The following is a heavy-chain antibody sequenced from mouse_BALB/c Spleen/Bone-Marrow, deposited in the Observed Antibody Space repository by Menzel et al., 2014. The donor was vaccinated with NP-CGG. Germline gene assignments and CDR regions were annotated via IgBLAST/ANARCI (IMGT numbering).Heavy chain of an antibody. CDR2: IDPANGNT. Sequence: DVPLQESGAELVKPGASVKLSCTASGFNIKDTYMHWVKQRPEQGLEWIGRIDPANGNTKYDPKFQGKATITADTSSNTAYLQLSSLTSEDTAVYYCARNTQFAYWGQGTLVTVSA. V-gene: IGHV14-3*02. CDR3: ARNTQFAY. D-gene: IGHD5-1-1*01. J-gene: IGHJ3*01. CDR1: GFNIKDTY.